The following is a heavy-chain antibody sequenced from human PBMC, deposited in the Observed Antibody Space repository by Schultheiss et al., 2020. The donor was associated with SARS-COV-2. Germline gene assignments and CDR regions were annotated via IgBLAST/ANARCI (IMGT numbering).Heavy chain of an antibody. CDR3: ARDQGAYYYYMDV. Sequence: GGSLRLSCAASGFTFSSYAMHWVRQAPGKGLEWVAVISYDGSNKYYADSVKGRFTISRDNSKNTLYLQMNSLRAEDTAVYYCARDQGAYYYYMDVWGKGTTVTVCS. J-gene: IGHJ6*03. CDR1: GFTFSSYA. CDR2: ISYDGSNK. D-gene: IGHD3-16*01. V-gene: IGHV3-30*07.